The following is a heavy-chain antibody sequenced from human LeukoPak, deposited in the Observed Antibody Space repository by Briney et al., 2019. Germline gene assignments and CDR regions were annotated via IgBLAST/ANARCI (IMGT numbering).Heavy chain of an antibody. D-gene: IGHD3-22*01. J-gene: IGHJ6*02. Sequence: GGSLTLSCAAAGFTFTDYSMNWVRQAPGKGLEWVSTISSDSGHIYYADSVKGRFTISRDNAENSLYLQINSLRAEDTAVYYCARDPVDSSGRYGMDVWGQGTTVTVSS. V-gene: IGHV3-21*01. CDR2: ISSDSGHI. CDR3: ARDPVDSSGRYGMDV. CDR1: GFTFTDYS.